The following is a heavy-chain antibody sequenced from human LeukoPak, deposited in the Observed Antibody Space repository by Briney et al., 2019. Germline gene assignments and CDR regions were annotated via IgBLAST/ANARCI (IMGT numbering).Heavy chain of an antibody. D-gene: IGHD3-10*01. J-gene: IGHJ4*02. CDR1: GFTFSDYY. V-gene: IGHV3-11*01. CDR2: ISSSGSTI. Sequence: GGSLGLSCAASGFTFSDYYMSWIRQAPGKGLEWVSYISSSGSTIYYADSVKGRFTISRDNAKNSLYLQMNSLRAEDTAVYYCARDFMVRGVTTLVDYWGQGTLVTVSS. CDR3: ARDFMVRGVTTLVDY.